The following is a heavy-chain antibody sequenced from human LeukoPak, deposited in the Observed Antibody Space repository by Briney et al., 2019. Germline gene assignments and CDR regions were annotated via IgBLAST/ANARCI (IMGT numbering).Heavy chain of an antibody. J-gene: IGHJ4*02. Sequence: ASVKVSCKASGYTFTSYGISRVRQAPGQGLEWMGWISAYNGNTNYAQKLQGRVTMTTDTSTSTAYMELRSLRSDDTAVYYCARDTEYSSGWYGTGVLFDYWGQGTLVTVSS. CDR3: ARDTEYSSGWYGTGVLFDY. D-gene: IGHD6-19*01. CDR2: ISAYNGNT. V-gene: IGHV1-18*01. CDR1: GYTFTSYG.